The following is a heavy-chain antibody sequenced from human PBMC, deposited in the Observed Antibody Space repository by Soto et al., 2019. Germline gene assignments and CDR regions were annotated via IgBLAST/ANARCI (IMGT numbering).Heavy chain of an antibody. D-gene: IGHD6-13*01. V-gene: IGHV2-5*02. Sequence: QITLKESGPTLVKPTQTLTLTCTFSGFSLSTSGVGVGWIRQPPGKALECLALIYWDGDKRYSPSLKSRLTITKDTSKNQVVLTMTNMDPVDTATYYCAHSGGSSSWYSHCMDVWGKGTTVTVSS. CDR3: AHSGGSSSWYSHCMDV. CDR2: IYWDGDK. J-gene: IGHJ6*03. CDR1: GFSLSTSGVG.